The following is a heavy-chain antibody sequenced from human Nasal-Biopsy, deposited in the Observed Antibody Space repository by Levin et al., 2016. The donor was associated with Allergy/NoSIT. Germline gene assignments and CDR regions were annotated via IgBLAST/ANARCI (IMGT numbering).Heavy chain of an antibody. CDR3: ARLWGPAGNGFYGEY. Sequence: ASVKVSCKASGYSFTGYYMHWVRQAPGQGLDWMGWINPNSDGTNYAQKFQGRVTMTRDTSTSTAYLQWTSLTASDTGVYYCARLWGPAGNGFYGEYWGQGTLVTVS. CDR1: GYSFTGYY. J-gene: IGHJ4*02. V-gene: IGHV1-2*02. D-gene: IGHD3-16*01. CDR2: INPNSDGT.